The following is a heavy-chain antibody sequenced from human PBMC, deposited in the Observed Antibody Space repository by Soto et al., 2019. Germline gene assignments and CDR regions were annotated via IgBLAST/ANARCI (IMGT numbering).Heavy chain of an antibody. V-gene: IGHV3-15*01. CDR1: GFTFSNAW. Sequence: GGSLRLSCAASGFTFSNAWMSWVRQAPGKGLEWVGRIKSKTDGGTTDYAAPVKGRFTISRDDSKNTLYLQMNSLKTEDTAVYYCTTEGWYVLLWFGAPGIENWFEPWGQGTLVTVSS. J-gene: IGHJ5*02. CDR2: IKSKTDGGTT. D-gene: IGHD3-10*01. CDR3: TTEGWYVLLWFGAPGIENWFEP.